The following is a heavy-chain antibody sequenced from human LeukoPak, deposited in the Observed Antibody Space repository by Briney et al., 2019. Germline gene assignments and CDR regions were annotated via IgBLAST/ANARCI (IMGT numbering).Heavy chain of an antibody. J-gene: IGHJ4*02. D-gene: IGHD3-22*01. Sequence: SETLSLTCTVSGGSISSYYWSWIRQPPGKGLEWIGYIYTSGSTNYNPSLKSRVTISVDTSKNQFSLKLSSVTAADTAVYYCARLYCDSSGYYYTFDYWGQGTLVTVSS. CDR1: GGSISSYY. V-gene: IGHV4-4*09. CDR3: ARLYCDSSGYYYTFDY. CDR2: IYTSGST.